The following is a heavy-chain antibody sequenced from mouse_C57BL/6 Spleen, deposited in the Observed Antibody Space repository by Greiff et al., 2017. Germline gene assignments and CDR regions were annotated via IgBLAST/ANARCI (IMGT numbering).Heavy chain of an antibody. D-gene: IGHD1-1*01. V-gene: IGHV1-52*01. CDR2: IDPSDSET. CDR3: ARAFGYYGSSGRYVDV. Sequence: QVQLQQPGAELVRPGSSVKLSCKASGYTFTSYWMHWVKQRPIQGLEWIGNIDPSDSETHYNQKFKDKATLTVDKSSSTAYMQLSSLTSEDSAVYYCARAFGYYGSSGRYVDVWGTGTTVTVSS. CDR1: GYTFTSYW. J-gene: IGHJ1*03.